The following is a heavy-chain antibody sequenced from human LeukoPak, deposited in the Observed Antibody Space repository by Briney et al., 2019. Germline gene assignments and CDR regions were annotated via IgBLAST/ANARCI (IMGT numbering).Heavy chain of an antibody. Sequence: GGSLRLSYAASGFTFSSYWMHWVRQAPGKGLVWVSAINSDGSSTNYADSVKGRFTISRDNAKNTLYLQMNSLRAEDTAVYYCARDAGYKKDYWGQGTLVTVSS. CDR2: INSDGSST. V-gene: IGHV3-74*01. CDR3: ARDAGYKKDY. D-gene: IGHD5-18*01. J-gene: IGHJ4*02. CDR1: GFTFSSYW.